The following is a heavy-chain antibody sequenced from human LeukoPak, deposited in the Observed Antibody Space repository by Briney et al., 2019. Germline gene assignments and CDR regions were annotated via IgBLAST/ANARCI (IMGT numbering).Heavy chain of an antibody. D-gene: IGHD3-10*01. J-gene: IGHJ4*02. CDR3: ARESRITMVRGVIGY. Sequence: ASVKVSCKASGGTFSSYAVSWVRLTPGQGLEWMGWINPNSGGTNYAQKFQGRVTMTRDTSISTAYMELSRLRSDDTAVYYCARESRITMVRGVIGYWGQGTLVTVSS. V-gene: IGHV1-2*02. CDR1: GGTFSSYA. CDR2: INPNSGGT.